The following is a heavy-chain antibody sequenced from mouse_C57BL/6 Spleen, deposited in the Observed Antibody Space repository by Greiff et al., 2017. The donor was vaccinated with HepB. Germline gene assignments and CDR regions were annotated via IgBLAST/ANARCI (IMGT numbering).Heavy chain of an antibody. V-gene: IGHV1-15*01. CDR1: GYTFTDYE. J-gene: IGHJ3*01. CDR3: TSGAY. Sequence: QVQLQQSGAELVRPGASVTLSCKASGYTFTDYEMHCVKHPPVHGLEWIGAIDPESGGTAYNQKFKGKAILTADKSSSTAYMELRSLTSEDSAVYYCTSGAYWGQGTLVTVSA. CDR2: IDPESGGT.